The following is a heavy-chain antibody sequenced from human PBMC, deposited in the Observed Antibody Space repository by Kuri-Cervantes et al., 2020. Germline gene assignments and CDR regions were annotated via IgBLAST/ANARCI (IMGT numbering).Heavy chain of an antibody. D-gene: IGHD3-10*01. J-gene: IGHJ4*02. CDR3: ASLSRGEDY. Sequence: SETLSLICAVSGGSISSGGYSWSWIRQPPGKGLEWIGYIYHSGSTYYNPSLKSRVTISVDRSKNQFSLKLSSVTAADTAVYYCASLSRGEDYWGQGTLVTVSS. CDR1: GGSISSGGYS. V-gene: IGHV4-30-2*01. CDR2: IYHSGST.